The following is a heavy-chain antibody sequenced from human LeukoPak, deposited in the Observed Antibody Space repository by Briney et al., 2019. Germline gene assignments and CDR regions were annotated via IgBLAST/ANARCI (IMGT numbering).Heavy chain of an antibody. J-gene: IGHJ6*02. CDR1: GFTFSSYA. CDR3: ARGDSSGYSIWYYYYGMDV. CDR2: ISYDGSNK. D-gene: IGHD3-22*01. Sequence: PGGSLRLSCAASGFTFSSYAMHWVRQAPGKGLEWVAVISYDGSNKYYADSVKGRFTISSDNSKNTLYLQMNSLRAEDTAVYYCARGDSSGYSIWYYYYGMDVRGQGTTVTVSS. V-gene: IGHV3-30-3*01.